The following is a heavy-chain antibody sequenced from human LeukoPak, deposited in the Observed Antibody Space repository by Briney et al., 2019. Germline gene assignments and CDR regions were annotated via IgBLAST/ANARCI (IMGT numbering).Heavy chain of an antibody. J-gene: IGHJ4*02. Sequence: GASVKVSCKVSGYTFSIFGISWVRQAPGQGLEWMGWITTYNDHTNYAQKFQGRVTITTDTSASIVSMELKSLTSDDTAVYYCARDVGQDIVVANTAPSFDYWGQGTLVTVSS. CDR2: ITTYNDHT. CDR3: ARDVGQDIVVANTAPSFDY. V-gene: IGHV1-18*04. D-gene: IGHD2-15*01. CDR1: GYTFSIFG.